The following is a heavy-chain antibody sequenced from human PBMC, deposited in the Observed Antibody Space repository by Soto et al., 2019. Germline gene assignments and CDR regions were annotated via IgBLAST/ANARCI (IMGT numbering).Heavy chain of an antibody. J-gene: IGHJ6*02. CDR1: GFTFSSYA. D-gene: IGHD4-17*01. V-gene: IGHV3-23*01. CDR2: ISGSGGST. Sequence: PGGSLRLSCAASGFTFSSYAMSWVRQAPGKGLEWVSAISGSGGSTYYADSVKGRFTISRDNSKNTLYLQMNSLRAEDTAVYYCATNPYGDYVWGNYYYYGMDVWGQGTTVTVSS. CDR3: ATNPYGDYVWGNYYYYGMDV.